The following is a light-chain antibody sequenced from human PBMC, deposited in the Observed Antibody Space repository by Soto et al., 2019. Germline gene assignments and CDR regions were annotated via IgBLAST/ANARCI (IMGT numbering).Light chain of an antibody. CDR3: SAWDDSLSGPV. CDR1: GSNIGSNT. V-gene: IGLV1-44*01. Sequence: QSVLTQPPSASGTPGQRVTISCSGGGSNIGSNTVNWYQHLPGTAPKLLIYSNNQRPSGVPDRFSGSKSGTSASLAISGLQSDDEADYYCSAWDDSLSGPVFGGGTQLTVL. J-gene: IGLJ7*01. CDR2: SNN.